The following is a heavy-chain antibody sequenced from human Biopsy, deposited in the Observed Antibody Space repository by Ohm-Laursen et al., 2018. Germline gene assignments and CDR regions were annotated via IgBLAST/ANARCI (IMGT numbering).Heavy chain of an antibody. Sequence: PSQTLSLTCTVSGDSISSYYWSWIRQPPGKGLQWIGYVYYTGSTDYNPSLQSRVTISVDTSKNHFPLRLRSVTPADTAIYYCARDRGYYSDRTVPGYFDLWGRGTLVTVSS. D-gene: IGHD3-22*01. J-gene: IGHJ2*01. V-gene: IGHV4-59*01. CDR2: VYYTGST. CDR1: GDSISSYY. CDR3: ARDRGYYSDRTVPGYFDL.